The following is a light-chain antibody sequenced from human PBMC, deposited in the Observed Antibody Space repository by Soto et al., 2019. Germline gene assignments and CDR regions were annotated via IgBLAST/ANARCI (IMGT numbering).Light chain of an antibody. CDR3: QQYTGPPTT. CDR1: QTFSSGY. J-gene: IGKJ5*01. V-gene: IGKV3-20*01. CDR2: GAS. Sequence: ETVLTQSPSTLSLSPGERATLSCRASQTFSSGYLAWYQQKPGQAPRLLIYGASRRATGIADRFSGSGSGTEYTLTITRLEPEDSAVYFCQQYTGPPTTFGQGTRLEIK.